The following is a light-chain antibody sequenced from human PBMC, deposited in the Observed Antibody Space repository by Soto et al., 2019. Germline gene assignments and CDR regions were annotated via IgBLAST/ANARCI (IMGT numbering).Light chain of an antibody. CDR1: QSFRGL. J-gene: IGKJ5*01. CDR2: DAY. CDR3: QQRHMWPIT. Sequence: EVVLTQSPVNLSLPPGETATLSCRASQSFRGLLAWYQQKHGQAPRLVIYDAYNRATGIPPRFSGSVSGTDVTITISSLEHEDAAVYYCQQRHMWPITFGQGTRLEIK. V-gene: IGKV3-11*01.